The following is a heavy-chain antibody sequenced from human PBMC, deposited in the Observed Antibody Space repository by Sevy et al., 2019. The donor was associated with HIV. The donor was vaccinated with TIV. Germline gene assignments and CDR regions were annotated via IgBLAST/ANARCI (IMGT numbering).Heavy chain of an antibody. CDR2: ISSSSSYI. J-gene: IGHJ3*02. CDR1: GFTFSSYS. Sequence: GGSLRLSCAASGFTFSSYSMNWVRQAPGKGLEWVSSISSSSSYIYYADSVKGRFTTSRDNAKNSLYLQMNSLRAEDTAVYYCARYTMIDDAFDIWGQGTMVTVSS. V-gene: IGHV3-21*01. CDR3: ARYTMIDDAFDI. D-gene: IGHD3-22*01.